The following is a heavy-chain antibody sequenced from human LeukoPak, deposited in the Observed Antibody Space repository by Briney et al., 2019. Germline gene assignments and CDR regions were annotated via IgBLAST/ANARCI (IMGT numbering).Heavy chain of an antibody. D-gene: IGHD6-13*01. CDR1: GFTFSNYA. CDR3: AKDLAAALVPYYFDY. J-gene: IGHJ4*02. CDR2: ISGSGGST. V-gene: IGHV3-23*01. Sequence: PGGSLRLSCAASGFTFSNYAMTWVRQAPGKGLERVSAISGSGGSTYYADSVKGRFTISRDNSKNTLYLQMHSLRAEDTAVYYCAKDLAAALVPYYFDYWGQGTLVTVSS.